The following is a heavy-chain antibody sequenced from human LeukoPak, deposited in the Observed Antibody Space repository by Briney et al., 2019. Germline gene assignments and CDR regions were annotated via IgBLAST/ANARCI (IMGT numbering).Heavy chain of an antibody. Sequence: ASVKVSCKASGYTFTGNYMHWVRQAPGQGLEWMGWINPKSGGTEYAQKYQGRVTMTRDTSISTAYMELSSLRSDDTAEYFCARDHCSDGGCYEYHYFGMDVWGQGTTVTVS. D-gene: IGHD2-15*01. CDR3: ARDHCSDGGCYEYHYFGMDV. CDR1: GYTFTGNY. J-gene: IGHJ6*02. CDR2: INPKSGGT. V-gene: IGHV1-2*02.